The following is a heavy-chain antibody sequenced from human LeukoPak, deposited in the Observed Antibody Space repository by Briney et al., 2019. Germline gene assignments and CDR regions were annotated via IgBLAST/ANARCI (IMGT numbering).Heavy chain of an antibody. CDR1: GGSISSSSYY. D-gene: IGHD3-3*01. V-gene: IGHV4-39*01. Sequence: SETLSLTCTVSGGSISSSSYYWGWIRQPPGKGLEWIGSIYYSGSTYYNPSLKSRVTISVDTSKNQFSLKLSSVTAAYTAVYYCASATWYYDFWSGYLSHGFDYWGQGTLVTVSS. CDR3: ASATWYYDFWSGYLSHGFDY. J-gene: IGHJ4*02. CDR2: IYYSGST.